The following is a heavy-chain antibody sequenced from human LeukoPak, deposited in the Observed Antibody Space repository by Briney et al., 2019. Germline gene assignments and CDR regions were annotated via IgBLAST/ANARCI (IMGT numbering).Heavy chain of an antibody. CDR3: AKGVAAAGKVAFDI. J-gene: IGHJ3*02. Sequence: PSETLSLTCTVSGGSISSYYWSWIRQPPGKGLEWIGYIYYSGSTNYNPSLKSRVTISVDTSKNQFSLKLSSVTAADTAVYYCAKGVAAAGKVAFDIWGQGTMVTVSS. CDR1: GGSISSYY. V-gene: IGHV4-59*01. D-gene: IGHD6-13*01. CDR2: IYYSGST.